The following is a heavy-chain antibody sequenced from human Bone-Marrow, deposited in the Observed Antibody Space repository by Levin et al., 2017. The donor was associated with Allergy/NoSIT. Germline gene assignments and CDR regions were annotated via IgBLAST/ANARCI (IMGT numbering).Heavy chain of an antibody. CDR1: GGSFSGYY. D-gene: IGHD3-10*01. CDR2: INHSGST. Sequence: SQTLSLTCAVYGGSFSGYYWSWIRQPPGKGLEWIGEINHSGSTNYNPSLKSRVTISVDTSKNQFSLKLSSVTAADTAVYYCARGKGLWFGVPRWFDPWGQGTLVTVSS. J-gene: IGHJ5*02. V-gene: IGHV4-34*01. CDR3: ARGKGLWFGVPRWFDP.